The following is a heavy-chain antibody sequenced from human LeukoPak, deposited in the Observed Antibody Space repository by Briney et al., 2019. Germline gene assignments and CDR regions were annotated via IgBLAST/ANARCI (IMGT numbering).Heavy chain of an antibody. V-gene: IGHV4-4*02. CDR2: IYHSGST. CDR1: GGSISSSNW. CDR3: ARDRIYYYYYYGMDV. D-gene: IGHD2/OR15-2a*01. J-gene: IGHJ6*02. Sequence: SETLSLTCAVSGGSISSSNWWSWVRQPPGKGLEWIGEIYHSGSTNHNPSLKSRVTISVDKSKNQFSLKLSSVTAADTAVYYCARDRIYYYYYYGMDVWGQGTTVTVSS.